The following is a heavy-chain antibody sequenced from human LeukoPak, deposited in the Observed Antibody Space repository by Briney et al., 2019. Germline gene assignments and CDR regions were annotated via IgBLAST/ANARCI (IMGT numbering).Heavy chain of an antibody. CDR1: GFTFSSYA. CDR3: AKDREGYSYGYGWFDP. CDR2: ISGRGGST. J-gene: IGHJ5*02. V-gene: IGHV3-23*01. Sequence: GGSLTLSCAASGFTFSSYAMSWVRQARGKGLEWVSAISGRGGSTYYADSVKGRFTISRDNSKNTLYLQMNSLRAEDTAVYYCAKDREGYSYGYGWFDPWGQGTLVTVSS. D-gene: IGHD5-18*01.